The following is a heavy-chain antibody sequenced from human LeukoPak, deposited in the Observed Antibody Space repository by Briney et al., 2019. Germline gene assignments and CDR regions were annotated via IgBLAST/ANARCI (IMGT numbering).Heavy chain of an antibody. Sequence: PGGSLRLSCAASGFTFSNYNMNWVRQAPGKGLEWVSLIYSGGSTYYADSVKGRFTISRDNSNNTVYLQMNSLRAEDTAVYYCARAPSNAHFDYWGQGTLVTVSS. V-gene: IGHV3-66*01. CDR1: GFTFSNYN. CDR3: ARAPSNAHFDY. J-gene: IGHJ4*02. CDR2: IYSGGST. D-gene: IGHD3-3*02.